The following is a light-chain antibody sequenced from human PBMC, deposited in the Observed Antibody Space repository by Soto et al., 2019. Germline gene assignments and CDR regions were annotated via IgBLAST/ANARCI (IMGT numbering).Light chain of an antibody. CDR1: SGDVGGYDY. J-gene: IGLJ1*01. Sequence: QSALTQPASVSGSPGQSIIISCTGSSGDVGGYDYVSWYQQHPGKAPKLLIYVVDYRPSGVSNRFSGSKSGNTASLTISGLQAEDEADYYCTSYTSTSTSYVFGTGTKLTVL. CDR2: VVD. CDR3: TSYTSTSTSYV. V-gene: IGLV2-14*01.